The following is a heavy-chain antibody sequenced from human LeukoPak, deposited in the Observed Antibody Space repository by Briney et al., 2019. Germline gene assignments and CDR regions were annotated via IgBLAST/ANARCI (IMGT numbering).Heavy chain of an antibody. CDR3: AKGTSPSSPPDD. Sequence: PGGSLRLSCAASGFTFSSYAMHWVRQAPGKGLEWVAVISYDGSNKYYADSVKGRFTISRDNSKNTLYLQMNGLRAEDTALYYCAKGTSPSSPPDDWGQGTLVTVSS. CDR1: GFTFSSYA. CDR2: ISYDGSNK. V-gene: IGHV3-30-3*01. D-gene: IGHD6-13*01. J-gene: IGHJ4*02.